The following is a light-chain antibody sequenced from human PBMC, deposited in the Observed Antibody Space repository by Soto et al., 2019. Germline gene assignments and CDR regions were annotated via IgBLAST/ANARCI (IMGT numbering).Light chain of an antibody. CDR3: AAWDDSLNGYV. V-gene: IGLV1-44*01. CDR2: SNN. CDR1: SSNIGSNT. J-gene: IGLJ1*01. Sequence: QAVVTQPPSVSGTPGQRVTFSCSGSSSNIGSNTVNWYQQLPGTAPKLLIYSNNQRPSGVPDRFSGSKSGTSASLAISGLQSEDEADYYCAAWDDSLNGYVFGTGTKVTVL.